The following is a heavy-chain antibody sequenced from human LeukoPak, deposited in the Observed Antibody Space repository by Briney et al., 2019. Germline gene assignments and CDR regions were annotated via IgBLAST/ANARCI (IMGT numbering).Heavy chain of an antibody. CDR3: ARGGVCSGGSCYLVY. CDR2: INPNNGKK. D-gene: IGHD2-15*01. V-gene: IGHV1-8*01. Sequence: GSVKVSCRASRYTFTSYDINCVRQAPGQGLEWMGWINPNNGKKCYAQKFQGRITVTRNPSISTAYMELSSLRSEDTAVYYCARGGVCSGGSCYLVYWGQGTLVTVSS. J-gene: IGHJ4*02. CDR1: RYTFTSYD.